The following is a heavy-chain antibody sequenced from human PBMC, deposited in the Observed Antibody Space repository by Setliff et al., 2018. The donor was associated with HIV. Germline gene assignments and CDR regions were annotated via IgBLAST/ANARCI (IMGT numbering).Heavy chain of an antibody. J-gene: IGHJ3*02. D-gene: IGHD3-9*01. V-gene: IGHV5-51*01. CDR1: GYSFASHW. Sequence: GESLTISCQGSGYSFASHWIAWVRQKPGKGLEWMWIIYHGESDVRYSPSFRGQVTISADTSISTVSLQWNTLKASDTAMYFCARGIGFTRRYDAFDIWAQGAMVTVSS. CDR3: ARGIGFTRRYDAFDI. CDR2: IYHGESDV.